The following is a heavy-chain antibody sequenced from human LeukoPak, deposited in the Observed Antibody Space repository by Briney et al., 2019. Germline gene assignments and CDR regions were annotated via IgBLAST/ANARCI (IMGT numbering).Heavy chain of an antibody. CDR2: IWYDGSNK. J-gene: IGHJ4*02. Sequence: GGSLRLSCAASGFTFSSYGMHWVRQALGKGLEWVAVIWYDGSNKYHADSVKGRFTISRDNSKNKLYLQMNGLRAEDTAVYYCVRAAYDSTGYLTLWGQGTLVTVSS. CDR1: GFTFSSYG. D-gene: IGHD3-22*01. CDR3: VRAAYDSTGYLTL. V-gene: IGHV3-33*01.